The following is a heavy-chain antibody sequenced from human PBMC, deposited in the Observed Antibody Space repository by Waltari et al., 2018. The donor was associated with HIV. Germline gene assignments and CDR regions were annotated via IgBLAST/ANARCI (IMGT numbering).Heavy chain of an antibody. J-gene: IGHJ6*02. CDR1: GFTFSSDS. CDR2: ISSSSSYI. Sequence: EVQLGESGGGLVKPGRSLRPSCAASGFTFSSDSMKWVRQARGKGMGCVSAISSSSSYIYYADSVKRRFTIARDNAKNSLYLQMKSLRAEDTAVYYCARSVYSYGYLTYYYGMDVWGQGTTVTVSS. D-gene: IGHD5-18*01. V-gene: IGHV3-21*01. CDR3: ARSVYSYGYLTYYYGMDV.